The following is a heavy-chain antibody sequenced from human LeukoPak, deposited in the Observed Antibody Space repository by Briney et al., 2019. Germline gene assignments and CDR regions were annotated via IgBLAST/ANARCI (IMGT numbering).Heavy chain of an antibody. Sequence: GGSLRLSCAASGFTFSSYEMNWVRQAPGKGLEWVSYISSSGSTIYYADSVKGRFTISRDNSKNTLYLQMNSLRAEDTAVYYCAKDLGQWELLGFDYWGQGTLVTVSS. CDR2: ISSSGSTI. V-gene: IGHV3-48*03. D-gene: IGHD1-26*01. CDR3: AKDLGQWELLGFDY. CDR1: GFTFSSYE. J-gene: IGHJ4*02.